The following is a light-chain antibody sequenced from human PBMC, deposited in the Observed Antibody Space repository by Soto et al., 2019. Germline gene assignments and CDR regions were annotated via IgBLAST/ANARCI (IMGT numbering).Light chain of an antibody. J-gene: IGKJ2*01. Sequence: EIVLTQSPATLSLSPGERATLSCRASQRVSSYLAWYQQKPGQAPRLLIYEASNRATGIPARFSGSGSGTDVAHTISSLDPEDCAVYYCQQRSNWPTFGEGTKLEIK. V-gene: IGKV3-11*01. CDR1: QRVSSY. CDR2: EAS. CDR3: QQRSNWPT.